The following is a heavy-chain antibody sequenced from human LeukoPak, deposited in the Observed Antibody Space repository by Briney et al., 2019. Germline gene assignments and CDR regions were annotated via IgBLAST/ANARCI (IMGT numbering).Heavy chain of an antibody. V-gene: IGHV3-23*01. CDR2: ISGSGGST. CDR1: GFTFSSYA. J-gene: IGHJ4*02. Sequence: AGSLRLSCAASGFTFSSYAMSWVRQAPGKGLEWVSAISGSGGSTYYADSVKGRFTISRDNSKNTLYLQMNSLRAEDTAVYYCAKDGFAQQLARNWGQGTLVTVSS. D-gene: IGHD6-13*01. CDR3: AKDGFAQQLARN.